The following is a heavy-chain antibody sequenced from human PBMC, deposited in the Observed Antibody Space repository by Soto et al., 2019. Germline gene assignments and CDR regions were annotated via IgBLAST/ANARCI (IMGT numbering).Heavy chain of an antibody. D-gene: IGHD3-3*01. CDR3: TRVFGFWSGFSDS. CDR1: GGSISSGDYY. CDR2: IYYSGST. Sequence: SETLSLTCTVSGGSISSGDYYWSWIRQPPGKGLEWIGYIYYSGSTYYNPSLKSRVTISVDTSKNQFSLKLTSVTAADTAVYYCTRVFGFWSGFSDSWGQGILVTVSS. J-gene: IGHJ4*02. V-gene: IGHV4-30-4*01.